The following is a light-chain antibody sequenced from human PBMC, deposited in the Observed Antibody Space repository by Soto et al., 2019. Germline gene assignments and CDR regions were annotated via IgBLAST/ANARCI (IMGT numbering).Light chain of an antibody. Sequence: QSVLTQPASVSGSPGQSITLSCTGTRRDVGGYNYVSWYQQHPGKAPKLMIYDVSNRPSGVSNRFSGSKSGNTASLTISGLQAEDEADYYCSSYTSSSLHVFGTGTKVTVL. CDR3: SSYTSSSLHV. J-gene: IGLJ1*01. CDR2: DVS. CDR1: RRDVGGYNY. V-gene: IGLV2-14*03.